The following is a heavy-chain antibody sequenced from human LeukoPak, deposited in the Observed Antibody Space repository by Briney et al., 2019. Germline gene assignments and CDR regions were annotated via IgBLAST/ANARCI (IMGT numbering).Heavy chain of an antibody. CDR1: GGSISSYY. D-gene: IGHD6-13*01. V-gene: IGHV4-59*08. CDR3: ARRASYSSSWYAYYFDY. CDR2: IYYSGST. J-gene: IGHJ4*02. Sequence: SETLSFTCTVSGGSISSYYWSWIRQPPGKGLEWIGYIYYSGSTNYNPSLKSRVTISVDTSKNQFSLKLSSVTAADTAVYYCARRASYSSSWYAYYFDYWGQGTLVTVSS.